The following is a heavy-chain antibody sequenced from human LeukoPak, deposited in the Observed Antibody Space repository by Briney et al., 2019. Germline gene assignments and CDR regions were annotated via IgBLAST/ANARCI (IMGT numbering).Heavy chain of an antibody. CDR3: ARLGPYYYDSSAPPGV. J-gene: IGHJ4*02. D-gene: IGHD3-22*01. CDR2: IYYSGST. CDR1: GGSISSSSYY. Sequence: SETLSLTCTVSGGSISSSSYYWGWIRQPPGKGLEWIGRIYYSGSTYYNPSLKSRVTISVDTSKNQFSLKLSSVTAADTAVYYCARLGPYYYDSSAPPGVWGQGTLVTVSS. V-gene: IGHV4-39*01.